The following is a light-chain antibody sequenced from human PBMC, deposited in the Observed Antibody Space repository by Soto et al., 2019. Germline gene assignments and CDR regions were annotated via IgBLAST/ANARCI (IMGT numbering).Light chain of an antibody. V-gene: IGKV3-20*01. J-gene: IGKJ4*01. CDR1: QSVSSSY. Sequence: EIVLTQSPGTLSLSPGERATLSCRASQSVSSSYLAWYQQKPGQAPRLLIYGASSRATGIPDRFSGSGSGTDFTLTISRLEPEDFAVYYCQHRITFGGGTKVDI. CDR3: QHRIT. CDR2: GAS.